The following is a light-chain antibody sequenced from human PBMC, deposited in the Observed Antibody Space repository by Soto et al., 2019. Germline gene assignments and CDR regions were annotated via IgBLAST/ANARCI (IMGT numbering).Light chain of an antibody. V-gene: IGKV1-9*01. CDR3: QQFNTYPRT. J-gene: IGKJ1*01. CDR1: QGINNF. CDR2: AAS. Sequence: DIQLTQSPSFLSASVGDRVTITCRASQGINNFLAWYQQKPGKAPKLLIFAASTLQSRVPSRFSGSGSGTDFSLTISSLQPEDFAIYYCQQFNTYPRTFGQGTTVELK.